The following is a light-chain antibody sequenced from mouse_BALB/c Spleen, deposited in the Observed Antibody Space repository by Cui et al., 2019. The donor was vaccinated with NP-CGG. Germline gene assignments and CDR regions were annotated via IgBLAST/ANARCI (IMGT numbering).Light chain of an antibody. J-gene: IGLJ1*01. CDR3: ALWYSNHWV. CDR1: TGAVTTSNY. CDR2: GTN. V-gene: IGLV1*01. Sequence: QAGFTQGSSLTTSPGETVTLTCRSSTGAVTTSNYANWVQEKPDHLFTGLIGGTNNRAPGVPARFSGSLIGDKAALTITGAQTEDEAIYFCALWYSNHWVFGGGTKLTVL.